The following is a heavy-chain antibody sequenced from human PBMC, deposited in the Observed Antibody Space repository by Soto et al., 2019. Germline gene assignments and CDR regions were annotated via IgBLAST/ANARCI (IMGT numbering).Heavy chain of an antibody. CDR3: AKDLGYFGSGTYSTFDY. CDR1: GFTFSNYV. J-gene: IGHJ4*02. D-gene: IGHD3-10*01. CDR2: ISGSGGNT. Sequence: VQLLESGGGLVQPGGSLRLSCAASGFTFSNYVMNWVRQAPGKGLEWVSGISGSGGNTYYADSVKGRFTISRDNSKNTLYLQMNSLRAEDTAVYYCAKDLGYFGSGTYSTFDYWGQGTLVTVSS. V-gene: IGHV3-23*01.